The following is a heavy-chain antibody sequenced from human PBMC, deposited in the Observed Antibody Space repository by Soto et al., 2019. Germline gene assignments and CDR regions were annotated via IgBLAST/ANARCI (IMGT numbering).Heavy chain of an antibody. CDR1: GFTFSNYW. J-gene: IGHJ5*02. CDR3: AKDQEYYDFWSGYYPINWFDP. Sequence: GGSLRLSCVASGFTFSNYWMGWVRQAPGKGLEWVANMKQDGSEKYYLDSVKGRFTISRDNAKNSLFLQMNSLRAEDTAVYYCAKDQEYYDFWSGYYPINWFDPWGQGTLVTV. CDR2: MKQDGSEK. D-gene: IGHD3-3*01. V-gene: IGHV3-7*03.